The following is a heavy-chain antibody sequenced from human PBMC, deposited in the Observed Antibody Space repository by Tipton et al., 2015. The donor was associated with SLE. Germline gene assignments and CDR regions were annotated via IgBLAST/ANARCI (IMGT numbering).Heavy chain of an antibody. CDR3: ARGYCTGGVCFGRGYFDY. J-gene: IGHJ4*02. CDR2: ISYDGSNK. V-gene: IGHV3-30*04. Sequence: SLRLSCAASGFTFSSYAMHWVRQAPGKGLEWVAVISYDGSNKYYADSVKGRFTISRDNSKNTLYLQMNSLRAEDTAVYYCARGYCTGGVCFGRGYFDYWGQGTRVTVSA. CDR1: GFTFSSYA. D-gene: IGHD2-8*02.